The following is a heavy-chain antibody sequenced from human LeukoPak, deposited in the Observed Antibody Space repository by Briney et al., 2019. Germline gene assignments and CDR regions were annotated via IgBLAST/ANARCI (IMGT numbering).Heavy chain of an antibody. CDR2: IYYSGST. V-gene: IGHV4-59*08. J-gene: IGHJ4*02. CDR3: ARHLDTAMVQYDY. CDR1: GGSISSYY. Sequence: PSETLSLTCTVSGGSISSYYWSWIRQPPGKGLEWIGYIYYSGSTNYNPSLKSRVTISVDTSKNQFSLRLSSVTAADTAVYYCARHLDTAMVQYDYWGQGTLVTVSS. D-gene: IGHD5-18*01.